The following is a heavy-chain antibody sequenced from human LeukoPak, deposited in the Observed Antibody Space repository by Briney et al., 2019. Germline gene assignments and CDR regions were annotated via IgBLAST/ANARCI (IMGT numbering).Heavy chain of an antibody. CDR1: GFTFSGYG. CDR3: ARGPYGSGSYYFDY. Sequence: GRSLRLSCAASGFTFSGYGMHWVRQAPGKGLEWVAVISYDGSNKYYADSVKGRFTISRDNSKNTLYLQMNSLRAEDTAVYYCARGPYGSGSYYFDYWGQGTLVTVSS. J-gene: IGHJ4*02. V-gene: IGHV3-30*03. D-gene: IGHD3-10*01. CDR2: ISYDGSNK.